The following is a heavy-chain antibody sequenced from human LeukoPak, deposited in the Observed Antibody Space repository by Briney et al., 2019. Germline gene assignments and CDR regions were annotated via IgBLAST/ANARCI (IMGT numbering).Heavy chain of an antibody. CDR1: GYTFTDHY. J-gene: IGHJ4*02. V-gene: IGHV1-2*06. Sequence: GASVKVSCKASGYTFTDHYVHWVQQAPGQGLEWMGRINPYSGGTNYAQKFQGRVTMTRDTSITTAYMELSRLRSDDMAIYYGATIDYGRLRWLTTFDYWGQGTLVTVSS. D-gene: IGHD4-17*01. CDR2: INPYSGGT. CDR3: ATIDYGRLRWLTTFDY.